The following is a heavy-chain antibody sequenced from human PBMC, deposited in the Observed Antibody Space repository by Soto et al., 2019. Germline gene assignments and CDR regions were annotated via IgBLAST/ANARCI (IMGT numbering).Heavy chain of an antibody. CDR1: GGSIYTYS. CDR3: ATIVGANDY. J-gene: IGHJ4*02. V-gene: IGHV4-4*07. D-gene: IGHD1-26*01. CDR2: IYSSGSA. Sequence: PSETLSLTCTVSGGSIYTYSWTWLRQPAGKGLEWIGHIYSSGSANYNPSLKSRVSMSVDTSKNQFSRKLNTVTAADTAVYYCATIVGANDYWGQGALVTVSS.